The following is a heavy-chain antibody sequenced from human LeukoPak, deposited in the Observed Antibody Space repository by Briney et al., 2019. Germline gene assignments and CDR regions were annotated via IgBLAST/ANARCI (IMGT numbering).Heavy chain of an antibody. D-gene: IGHD5-24*01. J-gene: IGHJ3*02. V-gene: IGHV4-59*01. CDR1: GGSISSYY. CDR3: ARDRGGWLHRDAFDI. CDR2: IYYSGST. Sequence: SETLSLTYTVSGGSISSYYWSWIRQPPGKGLEWVGYIYYSGSTNYIPSLKSRVTISVDTSKNQFSLKLSSVTAADTAVYYCARDRGGWLHRDAFDIWGQGTMVTVSS.